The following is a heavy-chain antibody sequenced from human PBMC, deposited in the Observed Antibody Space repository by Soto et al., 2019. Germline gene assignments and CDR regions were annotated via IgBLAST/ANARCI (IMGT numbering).Heavy chain of an antibody. D-gene: IGHD6-25*01. CDR2: INPNSGGT. CDR3: ARVGGGCNYNFYGLDV. V-gene: IGHV1-2*02. CDR1: GYTFTGYY. Sequence: ASVKVSFTACGYTFTGYYMHWLRQAPGQGLEWMGWINPNSGGTNYAQKFQGRVTMTRDTSISTAYMELSRLRSDDTAVYYCARVGGGCNYNFYGLDVWGQGTTVTVSS. J-gene: IGHJ6*02.